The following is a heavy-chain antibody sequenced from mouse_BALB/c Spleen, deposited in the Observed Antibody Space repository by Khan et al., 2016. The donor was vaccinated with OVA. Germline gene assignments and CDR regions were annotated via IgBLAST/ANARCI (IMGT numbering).Heavy chain of an antibody. CDR1: GFTYSNYA. V-gene: IGHV5-6-5*01. J-gene: IGHJ3*01. Sequence: EVELVESGGGLVQPGGSLKLSCAASGFTYSNYAMSWVRQTPEKRLEWVASISSGGSTYYPDSVKGRFTISSDNSRNILTLQMSSLRSEDTAMYYCARDYWFAYWGQGTLVTVSA. CDR2: ISSGGST. CDR3: ARDYWFAY.